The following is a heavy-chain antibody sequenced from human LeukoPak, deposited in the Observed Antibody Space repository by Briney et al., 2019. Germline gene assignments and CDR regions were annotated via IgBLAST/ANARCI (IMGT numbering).Heavy chain of an antibody. CDR1: GGTFSSFA. J-gene: IGHJ4*02. CDR2: IIPIFGTA. Sequence: SVKVSCKASGGTFSSFAISWVRQAPGQGLEWMGRIIPIFGTANYAQKFQGRVTITTDESTSTAYMELSSLRSEDTAVYYCARDEVSSSWHDDRRLDYWGQGTLVTVSS. D-gene: IGHD6-13*01. CDR3: ARDEVSSSWHDDRRLDY. V-gene: IGHV1-69*05.